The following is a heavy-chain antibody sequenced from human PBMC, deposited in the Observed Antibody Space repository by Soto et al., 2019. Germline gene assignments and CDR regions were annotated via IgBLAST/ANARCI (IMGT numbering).Heavy chain of an antibody. CDR2: ISGSGGST. CDR3: AKDRGYRGLLGYMDV. Sequence: GGSLRLSCAASGFTFSSYAMSWVRQAPGKGLEWVSAISGSGGSTYYADSVKGRFTISRDNSKNTLYLQMNSLRAEDTAVYYCAKDRGYRGLLGYMDVWGKGTTVTVSS. D-gene: IGHD6-13*01. CDR1: GFTFSSYA. V-gene: IGHV3-23*01. J-gene: IGHJ6*03.